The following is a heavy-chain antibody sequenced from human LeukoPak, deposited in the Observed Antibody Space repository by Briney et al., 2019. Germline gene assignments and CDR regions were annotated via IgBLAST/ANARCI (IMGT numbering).Heavy chain of an antibody. D-gene: IGHD2-15*01. J-gene: IGHJ4*02. CDR2: ISSSSSTI. CDR1: GFTFSSYS. Sequence: QAGGSLRLSCAASGFTFSSYSMNWVRQAPGKGLEWVSYISSSSSTIYYADSVKGRFTISRDNAKNSLYLQMNSLRAEDTAVYYCARGPPSVVVVAAPFDYWGQGTLVTVSS. CDR3: ARGPPSVVVVAAPFDY. V-gene: IGHV3-48*01.